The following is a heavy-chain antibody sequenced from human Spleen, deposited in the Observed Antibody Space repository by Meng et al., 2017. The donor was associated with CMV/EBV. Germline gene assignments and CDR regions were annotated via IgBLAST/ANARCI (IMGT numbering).Heavy chain of an antibody. D-gene: IGHD7-27*01. Sequence: SVKGRFTISRDNDKNFLNLQMNSLRAEDTALYYCARVGTLGWFDPWGQGTLVTVSS. CDR3: ARVGTLGWFDP. V-gene: IGHV3-20*03. J-gene: IGHJ5*02.